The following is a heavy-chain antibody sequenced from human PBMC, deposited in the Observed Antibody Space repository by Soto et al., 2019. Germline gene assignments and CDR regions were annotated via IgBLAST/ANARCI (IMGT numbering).Heavy chain of an antibody. CDR2: IIPVFGTA. J-gene: IGHJ6*02. V-gene: IGHV1-69*01. CDR3: AKVRYSSPMGYYYGMDV. Sequence: QAQLEQSGGEVKKPGSSVKVSCKASRVGFSKFIVTWVRQAPGVGLEWVGGIIPVFGTANYAQKFQGRVTITADESTSTSYMEVNNLRSEDTAVYYCAKVRYSSPMGYYYGMDVWGQGTTVTVSS. D-gene: IGHD2-2*01. CDR1: RVGFSKFI.